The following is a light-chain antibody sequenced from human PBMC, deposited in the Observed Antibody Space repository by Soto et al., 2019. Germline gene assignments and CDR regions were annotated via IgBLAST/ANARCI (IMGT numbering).Light chain of an antibody. CDR2: DNN. CDR3: GAWDNSLIAVV. J-gene: IGLJ2*01. CDR1: SSNIGNNY. V-gene: IGLV1-51*01. Sequence: QSVLTQPPSVSAAPGQKVTISCSGGSSNIGNNYVSWYQQLPGTAPKLLIYDNNKRPSGIPDRFSGSKSGTSATLGISGLQTVDEADYYCGAWDNSLIAVVFGGGTKVTVL.